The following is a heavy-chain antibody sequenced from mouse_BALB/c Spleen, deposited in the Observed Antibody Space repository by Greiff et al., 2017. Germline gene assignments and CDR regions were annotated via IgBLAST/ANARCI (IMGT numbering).Heavy chain of an antibody. CDR2: ISSGSSTI. CDR3: ASITTAHFDY. CDR1: GFTFSSFG. J-gene: IGHJ2*01. V-gene: IGHV5-17*02. Sequence: EVKLQESGGGLVQPGGSRKLSCAASGFTFSSFGMHWVRQAPEKGLEWVAYISSGSSTIYYADTVKGRFTISRDNPKNTLFLQMTSLRSEDTAMYYCASITTAHFDYWGQGTTLTVSS. D-gene: IGHD1-2*01.